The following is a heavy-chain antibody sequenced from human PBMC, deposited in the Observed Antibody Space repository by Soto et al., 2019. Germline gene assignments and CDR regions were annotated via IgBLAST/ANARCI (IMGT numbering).Heavy chain of an antibody. Sequence: SETLSLTCTVSGPSISTYYWSWIRQPPGKGPEWIAYFYYSGSTIYNPSLQSRVTISVDTSRNQFSLKLRSVTGADTAVYYCARHLSLAAGGTFDYWGQGTLVTVSS. J-gene: IGHJ4*02. CDR1: GPSISTYY. CDR2: FYYSGST. V-gene: IGHV4-59*08. CDR3: ARHLSLAAGGTFDY. D-gene: IGHD6-13*01.